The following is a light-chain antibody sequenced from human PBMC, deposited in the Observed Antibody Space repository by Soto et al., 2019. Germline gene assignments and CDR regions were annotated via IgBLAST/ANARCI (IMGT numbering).Light chain of an antibody. Sequence: EIVLPQSPGTLSFSPGERATLSCRASQSVSSSYLAWYQQTPGQAPRLLIYGASSRATGIPDRFSGSGSGTDFTLTISRLEPEDFAVYYCQQYGSSPLTFGGGTKVDNK. CDR2: GAS. CDR3: QQYGSSPLT. V-gene: IGKV3-20*01. CDR1: QSVSSSY. J-gene: IGKJ4*01.